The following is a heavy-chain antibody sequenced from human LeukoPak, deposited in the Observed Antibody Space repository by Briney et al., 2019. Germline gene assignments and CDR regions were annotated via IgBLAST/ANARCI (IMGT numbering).Heavy chain of an antibody. CDR1: GFTVSSNY. Sequence: GGSLRLSCAASGFTVSSNYMSWVRQAPGKGLEWVAVMSYDGGNEYYADSVKGRFTISRDNSKNTLYLQMNSLRAEDTAVYYCARDGEAYYYGSGSYHYGMDVWGQGTTVTVSS. CDR3: ARDGEAYYYGSGSYHYGMDV. CDR2: MSYDGGNE. D-gene: IGHD3-10*01. V-gene: IGHV3-30*03. J-gene: IGHJ6*02.